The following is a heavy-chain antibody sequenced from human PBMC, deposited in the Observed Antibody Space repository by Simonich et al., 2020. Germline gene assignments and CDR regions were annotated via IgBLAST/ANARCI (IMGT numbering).Heavy chain of an antibody. CDR1: GGSFSGYY. CDR2: INHRGST. V-gene: IGHV4-34*01. D-gene: IGHD1-26*01. J-gene: IGHJ4*02. Sequence: QVQLQQWGAGLLKPSETLSLTCAVYGGSFSGYYWSWIRQPPGKGLEWIGEINHRGSTNYNPSLKSRVTISVDTSKNQSSLKLSSVTAADTAVYYCARGLIGGSYYYWGQGTLVTVSS. CDR3: ARGLIGGSYYY.